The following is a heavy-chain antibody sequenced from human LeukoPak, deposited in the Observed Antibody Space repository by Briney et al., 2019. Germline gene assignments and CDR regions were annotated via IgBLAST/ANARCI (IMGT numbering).Heavy chain of an antibody. CDR3: AKDWGYYDSSGYQDAFDI. CDR2: IILDSGSI. D-gene: IGHD3-22*01. Sequence: PGRFLRLSCAASGFTVDDYAMHWARQAPGKGLEWVSGIILDSGSIGYADSVKGRFTISRENAKNSLYLQMNSLRAEDTALYYCAKDWGYYDSSGYQDAFDIWGQGTMVTVSS. J-gene: IGHJ3*02. CDR1: GFTVDDYA. V-gene: IGHV3-9*01.